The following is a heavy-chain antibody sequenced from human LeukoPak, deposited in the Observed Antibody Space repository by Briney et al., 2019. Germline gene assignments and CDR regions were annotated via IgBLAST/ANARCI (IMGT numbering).Heavy chain of an antibody. CDR2: INPNSGDT. J-gene: IGHJ6*03. V-gene: IGHV1-2*02. D-gene: IGHD2-8*01. Sequence: ASVKVSCKAYGRTFSSYAISWVRHAPGQGLEWMGWINPNSGDTKYAQKVQGRVTMTRDTSISTAYMELTRLRSDDTAVYYCARGGLRVMVYRLYYMDVWGKGTTVTVSS. CDR3: ARGGLRVMVYRLYYMDV. CDR1: GRTFSSYA.